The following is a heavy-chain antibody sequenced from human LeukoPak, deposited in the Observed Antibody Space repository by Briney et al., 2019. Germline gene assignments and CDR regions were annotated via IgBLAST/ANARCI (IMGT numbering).Heavy chain of an antibody. CDR1: CGSISSSSYY. CDR3: ARMIGDDAFDI. CDR2: IYYSGTT. Sequence: PSETLSLTCTVSCGSISSSSYYWGWIRQPPGKGLEWIGTIYYSGTTYYNPSLKSRVTISVDTSRNQFSLKLSSVTATDTSVYYCARMIGDDAFDIWGQGTMVTVSS. D-gene: IGHD3-22*01. V-gene: IGHV4-39*01. J-gene: IGHJ3*02.